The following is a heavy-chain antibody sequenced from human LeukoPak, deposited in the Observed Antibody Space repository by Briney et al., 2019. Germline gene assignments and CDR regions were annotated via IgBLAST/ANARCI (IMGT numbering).Heavy chain of an antibody. V-gene: IGHV6-1*01. D-gene: IGHD6-13*01. J-gene: IGHJ4*02. CDR3: ARIVGGSKDF. CDR2: TYHRSRWYN. CDR1: GDTVSSNSAA. Sequence: SQTLSLTCAISGDTVSSNSAAWNWIRQSPSRGLEWLGRTYHRSRWYNDYAVSVRSRITINPDTSKNQSSLQLKSVTPEDTAVYYCARIVGGSKDFWGEGTLVTVSS.